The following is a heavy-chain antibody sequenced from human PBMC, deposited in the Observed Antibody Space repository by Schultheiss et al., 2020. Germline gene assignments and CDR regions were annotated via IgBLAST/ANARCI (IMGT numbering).Heavy chain of an antibody. Sequence: GESLKISCAASGFTFSSYSMNWVRQAPGKGLEWVSVISGTGDSTYYGNSVKGRFTISRDNSKNSLYLQMNSLRAEDTAVYYCARDYGVGAFDIWGQGTMVTVSS. CDR2: ISGTGDST. V-gene: IGHV3-23*01. J-gene: IGHJ3*02. CDR3: ARDYGVGAFDI. CDR1: GFTFSSYS. D-gene: IGHD3-3*01.